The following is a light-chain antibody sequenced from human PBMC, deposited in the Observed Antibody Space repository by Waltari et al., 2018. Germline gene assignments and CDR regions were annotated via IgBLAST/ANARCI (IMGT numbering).Light chain of an antibody. J-gene: IGKJ5*01. CDR3: QQHDNLPLT. CDR1: QDISNS. Sequence: DIQMTQSPPSLSASVGDRVTITCQASQDISNSLNWYPQKPGKAPKLLINDASNLQAGVPSRFSGSGSGTNFVFIISSVRPEDVATYYCQQHDNLPLTFGQGTRLEIK. CDR2: DAS. V-gene: IGKV1-33*01.